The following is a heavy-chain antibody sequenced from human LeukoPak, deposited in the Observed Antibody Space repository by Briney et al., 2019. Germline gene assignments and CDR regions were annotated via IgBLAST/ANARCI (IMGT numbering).Heavy chain of an antibody. Sequence: SETLSLTCTVSGGSISSYYCSWIRQPPGKGLEWIGYIYYSGSTNYNPSLKSRVTISVDTSKNQFSLKLSSVTAADTAVYYCARDPGDATFDYYYYMDVWGKGTTVTVSS. CDR2: IYYSGST. V-gene: IGHV4-59*01. J-gene: IGHJ6*03. CDR3: ARDPGDATFDYYYYMDV. D-gene: IGHD2/OR15-2a*01. CDR1: GGSISSYY.